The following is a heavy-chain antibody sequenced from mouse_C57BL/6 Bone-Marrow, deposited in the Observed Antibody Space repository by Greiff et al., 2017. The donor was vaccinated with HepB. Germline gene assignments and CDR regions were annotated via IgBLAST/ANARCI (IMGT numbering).Heavy chain of an antibody. V-gene: IGHV1-59*01. CDR3: AFYDYDYFDY. Sequence: QVQLQQPGAELVRPGTSVKLSCKASGYTFTSYWMHWVKQRPGQGLEWIGVIDPSDSYTNYNQKFKGKATLTVDTSSSTAYMQLSSLTSEDSAVYYCAFYDYDYFDYWGQGTTLTVSS. D-gene: IGHD2-4*01. CDR1: GYTFTSYW. J-gene: IGHJ2*01. CDR2: IDPSDSYT.